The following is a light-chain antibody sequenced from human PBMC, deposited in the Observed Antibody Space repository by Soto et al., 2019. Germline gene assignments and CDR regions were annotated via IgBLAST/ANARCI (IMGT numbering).Light chain of an antibody. Sequence: EIVMTQSPATLSVSKGERATLSCRASQSVSSNLAWYQQKPGQAPRLLIYGASTRATGIPARFSGSGSGREFTLTISSLQSEDFAVYYCQQYNTWPPVTFGQGTKVEIK. CDR1: QSVSSN. CDR3: QQYNTWPPVT. J-gene: IGKJ1*01. V-gene: IGKV3-15*01. CDR2: GAS.